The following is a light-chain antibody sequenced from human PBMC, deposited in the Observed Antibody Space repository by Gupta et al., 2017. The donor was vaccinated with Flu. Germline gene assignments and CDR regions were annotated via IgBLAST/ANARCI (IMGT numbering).Light chain of an antibody. Sequence: QSALTQPTSASGSPGQSVPISCTGPSSDVGGYNYVSWYQQHPGKAPKLVIYEVTKRPSGVPDRFSGSKSGNTASLTVSGLQAEDEADYYCSSYAGSNNFVFGTGTKVTVL. CDR3: SSYAGSNNFV. J-gene: IGLJ1*01. V-gene: IGLV2-8*01. CDR2: EVT. CDR1: SSDVGGYNY.